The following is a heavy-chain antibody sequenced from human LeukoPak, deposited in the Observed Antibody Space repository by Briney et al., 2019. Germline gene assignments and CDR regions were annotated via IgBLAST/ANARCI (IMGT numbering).Heavy chain of an antibody. D-gene: IGHD3-22*01. Sequence: PGGSLRLSCAASGFTFDDYGMSWVRHAPGKGLEWVSGINWNGGSTGYADSVKGRFTISRDNAKNSLYLQMNSLRAEDTALYYCARVRGVIVGVITQDAFDIWGQGTMVTVSS. CDR2: INWNGGST. CDR1: GFTFDDYG. CDR3: ARVRGVIVGVITQDAFDI. V-gene: IGHV3-20*04. J-gene: IGHJ3*02.